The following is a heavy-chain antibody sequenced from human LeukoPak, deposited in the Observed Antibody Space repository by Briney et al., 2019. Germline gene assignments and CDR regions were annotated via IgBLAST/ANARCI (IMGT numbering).Heavy chain of an antibody. CDR3: ARHRNDILTGYFAFDI. CDR2: IYYSGST. D-gene: IGHD3-9*01. Sequence: SETLSLTCTVSGGSISSSSYYWGWIRQPPGKGLEWIGSIYYSGSTYYNPSLKRRVTISVDTSKNQFSLKLSSVTAADTAVYYCARHRNDILTGYFAFDIWGQGTMVTVSS. J-gene: IGHJ3*02. V-gene: IGHV4-39*01. CDR1: GGSISSSSYY.